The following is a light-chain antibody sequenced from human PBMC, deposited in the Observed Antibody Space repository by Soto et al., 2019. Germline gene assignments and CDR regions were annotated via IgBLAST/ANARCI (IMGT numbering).Light chain of an antibody. CDR1: SSNIGSNP. V-gene: IGLV1-44*01. CDR3: AAWDDSLNGVV. J-gene: IGLJ2*01. Sequence: QSVLTQPPSASGTPGQRVTISGSGSSSNIGSNPVNWYQQLPGTAPKLLIYSNNQRPSGVPDRFSGSKSGTSASLAISGLQSEYEDDYYCAAWDDSLNGVVFGGGTKLTVL. CDR2: SNN.